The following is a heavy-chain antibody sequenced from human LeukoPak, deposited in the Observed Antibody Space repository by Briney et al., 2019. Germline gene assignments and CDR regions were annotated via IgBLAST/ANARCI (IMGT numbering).Heavy chain of an antibody. V-gene: IGHV3-23*01. CDR2: ISGSGGGA. CDR3: ARDGWFGDYNWFDP. Sequence: GGSLRLSCAASGFTFSSYAMSWVRQAPGKGLEWVSAISGSGGGAYYADSVRGRFTISRDNSKNTLYLQMNSLRAEDTAMYYCARDGWFGDYNWFDPWGQGTLVTVSS. D-gene: IGHD3-10*01. CDR1: GFTFSSYA. J-gene: IGHJ5*02.